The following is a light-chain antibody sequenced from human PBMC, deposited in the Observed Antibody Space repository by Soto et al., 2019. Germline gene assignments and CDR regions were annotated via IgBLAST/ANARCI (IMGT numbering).Light chain of an antibody. V-gene: IGLV1-47*01. Sequence: QSVLTQPPSASGTPGQRVTISCSGSSSSIGSNYVYWYQHLPGTAPKLLIFRYNQRPAGVPDRFSGSKSGTSASLAISGLRSEDEADYYCATWDDSLSGPWVFGGGTKLTVL. CDR2: RYN. CDR3: ATWDDSLSGPWV. CDR1: SSSIGSNY. J-gene: IGLJ3*02.